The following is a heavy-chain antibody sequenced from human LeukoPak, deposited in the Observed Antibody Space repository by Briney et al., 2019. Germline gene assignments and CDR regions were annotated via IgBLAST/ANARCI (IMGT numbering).Heavy chain of an antibody. CDR1: AGSISSSIW. CDR2: YHLYGTT. D-gene: IGHD1-26*01. J-gene: IGHJ6*02. CDR3: ARQKWEQQGRDYYFNGLDV. Sequence: SETLSLTCSVSAGSISSSIWWSWAGRSPVRGLGGCGEYHLYGTTNYNPSLKSRVTMSVDRSKNQFSLKLSSVAAADTAVYYCARQKWEQQGRDYYFNGLDVWGPGTTVTVSS. V-gene: IGHV4-4*02.